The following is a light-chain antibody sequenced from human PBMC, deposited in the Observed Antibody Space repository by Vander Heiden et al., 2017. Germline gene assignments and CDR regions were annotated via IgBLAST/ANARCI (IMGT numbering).Light chain of an antibody. CDR2: WAS. Sequence: IVMTQSPDSLRVSLGERDTINCESSQSVLYSSNNRNYLAWYQQKPGQPPKLLIYWASTRESKVPDRFSGSGSGTHFTLTISSLQAEDVAVYYCQQYYTTPRTFGQGTRVDSK. V-gene: IGKV4-1*01. CDR1: QSVLYSSNNRNY. J-gene: IGKJ1*01. CDR3: QQYYTTPRT.